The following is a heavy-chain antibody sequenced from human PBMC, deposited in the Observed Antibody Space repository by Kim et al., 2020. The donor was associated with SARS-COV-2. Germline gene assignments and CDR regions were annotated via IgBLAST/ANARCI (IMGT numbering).Heavy chain of an antibody. J-gene: IGHJ6*02. V-gene: IGHV3-30*01. Sequence: KGRFTISRDNPKNTLYLQMNSLRTEDTAVYYCARNGRAAADPYYYYGMDVWGQGTTVTVSS. D-gene: IGHD6-13*01. CDR3: ARNGRAAADPYYYYGMDV.